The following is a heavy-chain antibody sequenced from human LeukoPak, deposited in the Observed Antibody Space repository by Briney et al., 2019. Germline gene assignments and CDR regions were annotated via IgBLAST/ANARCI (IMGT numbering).Heavy chain of an antibody. J-gene: IGHJ6*03. V-gene: IGHV4-39*07. CDR2: IHYSGST. CDR3: ARGYCSGGSCYSYYYYNYMDV. Sequence: SETLSLTCTVSGGSISSSSYYWGWIRQPPGKGLEWIGSIHYSGSTNHNPSLKSRVTISVDTSKNQFSLKLSSVTAADTAVYYCARGYCSGGSCYSYYYYNYMDVWGKGTTVTVSS. D-gene: IGHD2-15*01. CDR1: GGSISSSSYY.